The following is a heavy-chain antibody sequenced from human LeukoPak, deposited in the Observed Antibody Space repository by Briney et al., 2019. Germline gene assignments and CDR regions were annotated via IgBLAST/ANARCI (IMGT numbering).Heavy chain of an antibody. V-gene: IGHV4-39*01. CDR3: ARHPRTYCSGGSCYIYYYYMDV. CDR1: GGSVSSSSYY. D-gene: IGHD2-15*01. Sequence: PSETLSLTCTVSGGSVSSSSYYWGWIRQPPGKGLEWIGSIYYSGSTYYNPSLKSRVTISVDTSKNQFSLKLSSVTAADTAVYYCARHPRTYCSGGSCYIYYYYMDVWGKGTTVTVSS. J-gene: IGHJ6*03. CDR2: IYYSGST.